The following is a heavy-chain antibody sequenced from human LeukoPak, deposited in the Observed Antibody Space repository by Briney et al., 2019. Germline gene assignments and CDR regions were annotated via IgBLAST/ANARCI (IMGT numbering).Heavy chain of an antibody. D-gene: IGHD5-12*01. Sequence: GGFLRLSYAASGFTFSDYYMSWIRQAPGKGLEWVSYISSSGSTIYYADSVKGQFTISRDNAKNSLYLQMNSLRAEDTAVYYCARAPGYSGYDLFDYWGQGTLVTVSS. CDR2: ISSSGSTI. CDR3: ARAPGYSGYDLFDY. V-gene: IGHV3-11*01. J-gene: IGHJ4*02. CDR1: GFTFSDYY.